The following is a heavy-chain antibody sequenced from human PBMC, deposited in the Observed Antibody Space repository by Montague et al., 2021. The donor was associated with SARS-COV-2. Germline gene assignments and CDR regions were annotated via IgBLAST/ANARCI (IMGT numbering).Heavy chain of an antibody. CDR2: SCYMLKRNH. V-gene: IGHV6-1*01. J-gene: IGHJ3*02. Sequence: CAISGDSVSSNTASCSWIRQSPSIGFQRLGRSCYMLKRNHDYAISLKSRITINPDTSKNQFSLQLTFVAPEDTAVFYCSRTTTRMLYPENAFDIWGQGTMVTVSS. D-gene: IGHD2-15*01. CDR3: SRTTTRMLYPENAFDI. CDR1: GDSVSSNTAS.